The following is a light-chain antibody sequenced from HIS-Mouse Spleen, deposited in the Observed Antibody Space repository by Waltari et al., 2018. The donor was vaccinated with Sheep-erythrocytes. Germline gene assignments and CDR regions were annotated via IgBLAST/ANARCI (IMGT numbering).Light chain of an antibody. Sequence: QSALTQPASVSGSPGQSSTISCTGTSSAVGGYNYVSWYQQHPGKAPKLMIYEVSNRPSGVSNRFSGSKSGNTASMTISGLQAEDEADYYCSSYTSSSTWVFGGGTKLTVL. CDR1: SSAVGGYNY. CDR3: SSYTSSSTWV. CDR2: EVS. J-gene: IGLJ3*02. V-gene: IGLV2-14*01.